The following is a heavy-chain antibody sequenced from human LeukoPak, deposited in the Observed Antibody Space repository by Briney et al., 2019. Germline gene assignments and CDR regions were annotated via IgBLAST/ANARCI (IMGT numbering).Heavy chain of an antibody. J-gene: IGHJ3*02. CDR2: ISSGGSTI. CDR1: GFIFSDYY. Sequence: GGSLRLSCAASGFIFSDYYMSWIRQAPAKGLEWVSYISSGGSTIYYADSVKGRFTISRDNAKNSLYLQMNSLRAEDTAVYYCARDTSGIVVVPAAMVDIWGQGTMVTVSS. D-gene: IGHD2-2*01. CDR3: ARDTSGIVVVPAAMVDI. V-gene: IGHV3-11*01.